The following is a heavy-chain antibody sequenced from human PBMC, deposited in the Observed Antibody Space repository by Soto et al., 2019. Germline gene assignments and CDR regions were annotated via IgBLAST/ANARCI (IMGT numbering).Heavy chain of an antibody. J-gene: IGHJ4*02. CDR1: GFSLSTSGVG. V-gene: IGHV2-5*02. CDR2: IYWDDDK. Sequence: QITLKESGPTLVKPTQTLTLTCTFSGFSLSTSGVGVGWIRQPPGKALEWLALIYWDDDKRYSPSLKSRLTTTNEPNKNQVVHTMTNMDPLDTATYYCAHSRDSGRSSSLLGGGKDYFDYWGQGTLVTVSS. CDR3: AHSRDSGRSSSLLGGGKDYFDY. D-gene: IGHD1-26*01.